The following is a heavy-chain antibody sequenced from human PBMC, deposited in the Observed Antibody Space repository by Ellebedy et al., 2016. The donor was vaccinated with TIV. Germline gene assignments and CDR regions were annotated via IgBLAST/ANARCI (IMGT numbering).Heavy chain of an antibody. Sequence: SETLSLTCTVSGGSIGSYYWSWIRQPPGKGLEWIGYIYYSGSTNYNPSLKSRVTISVDTSKNQFSLKLSSVTAADTAVYYCARDRIVGANLYYYYGMDVWGQGTTVTVSS. CDR3: ARDRIVGANLYYYYGMDV. J-gene: IGHJ6*02. CDR1: GGSIGSYY. V-gene: IGHV4-59*01. D-gene: IGHD1-26*01. CDR2: IYYSGST.